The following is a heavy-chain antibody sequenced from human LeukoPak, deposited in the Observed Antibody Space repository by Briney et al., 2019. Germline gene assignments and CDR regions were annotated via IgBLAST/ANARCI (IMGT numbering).Heavy chain of an antibody. V-gene: IGHV1-8*01. CDR2: MNPNSGNT. D-gene: IGHD3-10*01. CDR1: GYTFTSYD. J-gene: IGHJ4*02. CDR3: ARAGDYYGSGSTFEY. Sequence: ASVKVSCKASGYTFTSYDSNWVRQATGQGLEWMGWMNPNSGNTGYAQKFQGRVTMTRNTSISTAYMELSSLRSEDTALYYCARAGDYYGSGSTFEYWGQGTLVTVSS.